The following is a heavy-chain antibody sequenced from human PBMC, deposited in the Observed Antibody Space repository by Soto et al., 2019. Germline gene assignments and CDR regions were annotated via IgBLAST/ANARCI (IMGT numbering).Heavy chain of an antibody. V-gene: IGHV1-69*01. J-gene: IGHJ6*02. CDR2: IIPIPGTA. CDR3: ARSQGSSTSLEIYYYYYYGMDV. D-gene: IGHD2-2*01. Sequence: QVQLVQSGAEVKKPGSSVKVSCKASGGTFGSYAISWGRQAPGQGLEWMGGIIPIPGTANYAQKFQGRVTMAADESKSTAYMELSSLRSEDTAVYYCARSQGSSTSLEIYYYYYYGMDVWGQGTTVTVSS. CDR1: GGTFGSYA.